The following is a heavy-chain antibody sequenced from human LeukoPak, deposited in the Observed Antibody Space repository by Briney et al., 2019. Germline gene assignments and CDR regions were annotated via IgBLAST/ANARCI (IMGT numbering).Heavy chain of an antibody. J-gene: IGHJ4*02. CDR2: IYYSGST. Sequence: SETLSLTCTVSGASVSSSSYFWPWIRQPPGKGPEWIGYIYYSGSTKYNPTLKGRVTMSVDTSKNQFSLKLSSVTAADTALYYCAREDTAMVIFDYWGQGTLVTVSS. CDR1: GASVSSSSYF. CDR3: AREDTAMVIFDY. D-gene: IGHD5-18*01. V-gene: IGHV4-61*01.